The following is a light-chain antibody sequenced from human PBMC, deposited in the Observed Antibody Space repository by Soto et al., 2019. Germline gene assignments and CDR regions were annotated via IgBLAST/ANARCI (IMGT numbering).Light chain of an antibody. CDR2: GAS. CDR1: QSVRSN. J-gene: IGKJ1*01. CDR3: QRYGSSPSWT. V-gene: IGKV3-20*01. Sequence: EKVMTQSPATLSVSPGERATLSFRASQSVRSNLAWYQQKPGQPPRLLIYGASSRATGIPDRFSGSGSGTDSTLTINRLEPEDFAVYYCQRYGSSPSWTFGQGTKVDI.